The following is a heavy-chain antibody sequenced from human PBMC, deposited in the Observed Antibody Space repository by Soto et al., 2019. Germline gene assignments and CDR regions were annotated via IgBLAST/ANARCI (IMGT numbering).Heavy chain of an antibody. CDR2: ISAYNGNT. J-gene: IGHJ4*02. Sequence: ASVKVSCKASGYTFSNSGISWVRQAPGQGLEWMGWISAYNGNTNYAQKLQGRVTMTTDTSTSTAYMELRSLRSDDTAVYYCARKYYYGSGGAYWGQGTLVTVSS. V-gene: IGHV1-18*01. D-gene: IGHD3-10*01. CDR3: ARKYYYGSGGAY. CDR1: GYTFSNSG.